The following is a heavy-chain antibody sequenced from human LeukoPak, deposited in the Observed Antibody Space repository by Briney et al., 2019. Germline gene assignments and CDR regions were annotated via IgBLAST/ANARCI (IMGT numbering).Heavy chain of an antibody. CDR2: TSTDGSSR. V-gene: IGHV3-74*01. Sequence: PGGSLRLPCAASGFTFSSYWMHWLRQEPRKGLVWVSRTSTDGSSRSYADSVKGRFTISRDNGKNTLYLQMNSLRAEDTAVYYCASYLTSIPSGMDVWGQGATVTVSS. CDR3: ASYLTSIPSGMDV. J-gene: IGHJ6*02. CDR1: GFTFSSYW. D-gene: IGHD2/OR15-2a*01.